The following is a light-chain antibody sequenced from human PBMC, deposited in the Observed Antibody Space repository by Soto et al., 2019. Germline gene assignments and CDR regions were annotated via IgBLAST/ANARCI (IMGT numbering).Light chain of an antibody. CDR3: QQRSNWPLT. CDR1: QSVSRY. J-gene: IGKJ4*01. Sequence: EIVLTQSPANLSLSPWERATLSCRASQSVSRYLAWYQQKPGQAPRLLIYDASNRATGIPARFSGSGSGTDFTLTISSLEPEDFAIYYWQQRSNWPLTFGGGTKVEIK. CDR2: DAS. V-gene: IGKV3-11*01.